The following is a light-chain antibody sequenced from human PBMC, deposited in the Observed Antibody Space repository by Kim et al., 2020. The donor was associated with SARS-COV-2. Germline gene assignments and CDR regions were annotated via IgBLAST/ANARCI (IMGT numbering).Light chain of an antibody. CDR3: QSYDSTNVV. J-gene: IGLJ3*02. V-gene: IGLV6-57*03. Sequence: GQAVTISSSRSRRTIASKYVQWYQQRPGSAPTTVIQANNQGPSGVPDRFSGSIDSSSNSASLTISGLRTEDEADYYCQSYDSTNVVFGGGTQLTVL. CDR2: ANN. CDR1: RRTIASKY.